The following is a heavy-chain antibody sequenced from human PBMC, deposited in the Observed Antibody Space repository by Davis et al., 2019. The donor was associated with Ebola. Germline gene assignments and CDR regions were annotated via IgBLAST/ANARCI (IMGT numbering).Heavy chain of an antibody. J-gene: IGHJ4*02. CDR1: GFTFSDYS. Sequence: GESLKISCAASGFTFSDYSMNLVRQAPGKGLEWVSSISTSSYYIYYADSLKGRFTISRDNVKNALYLQMNSLSAEDTAVYYCAREGRAIVGAITDWGEGTLVTVSS. D-gene: IGHD1-26*01. CDR2: ISTSSYYI. CDR3: AREGRAIVGAITD. V-gene: IGHV3-21*01.